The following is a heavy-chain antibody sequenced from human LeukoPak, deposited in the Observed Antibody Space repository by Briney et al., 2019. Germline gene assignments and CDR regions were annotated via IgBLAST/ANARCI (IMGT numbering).Heavy chain of an antibody. V-gene: IGHV3-30*02. CDR3: AKDRLRRLDYFDY. CDR1: GFTFSRYA. J-gene: IGHJ4*02. D-gene: IGHD4-17*01. CDR2: IRYDGSNK. Sequence: GGSLRLSCAASGFTFSRYAMSWVRQAPGKGLEWVAFIRYDGSNKYYADSVKGRFTISRDNSKNTLYLQMNSLRAEDTAVYYCAKDRLRRLDYFDYWGQGTLVTVSS.